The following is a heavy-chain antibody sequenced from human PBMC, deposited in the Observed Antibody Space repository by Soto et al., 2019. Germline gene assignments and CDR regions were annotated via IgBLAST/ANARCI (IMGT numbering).Heavy chain of an antibody. CDR3: ARLVRDDYGDYYNWFDP. CDR1: GGSISSSSYY. Sequence: SETLSLTCTVSGGSISSSSYYWGWIRQPPGKGLEWIGSIYYSGSTYYNPSLKSRVTISVDTSKNQFSLKLSSVTAADTAVYYCARLVRDDYGDYYNWFDPWGQGTLVTAPQ. V-gene: IGHV4-39*01. CDR2: IYYSGST. D-gene: IGHD4-17*01. J-gene: IGHJ5*02.